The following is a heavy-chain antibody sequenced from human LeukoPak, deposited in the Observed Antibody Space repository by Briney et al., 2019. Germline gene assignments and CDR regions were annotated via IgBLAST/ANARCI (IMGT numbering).Heavy chain of an antibody. CDR3: ARGELIRSGSYRRWFDP. D-gene: IGHD1-26*01. Sequence: GASLKVSCKASGYTFTGYYMHWVRQAPGQGLEWMGWINPNSGGTNYAQKFQGRVTMTRDTSISTAYMELSRLRSDDTAVYYCARGELIRSGSYRRWFDPWGQGTLVTVSS. J-gene: IGHJ5*02. CDR1: GYTFTGYY. V-gene: IGHV1-2*02. CDR2: INPNSGGT.